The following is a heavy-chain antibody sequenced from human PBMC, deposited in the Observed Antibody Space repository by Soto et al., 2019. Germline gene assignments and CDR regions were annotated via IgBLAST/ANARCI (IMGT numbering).Heavy chain of an antibody. CDR1: GYTFTNYH. CDR3: ARLAFLLVSAEPKYHH. D-gene: IGHD3-9*01. V-gene: IGHV1-46*01. CDR2: INPNGGST. Sequence: ASVKVSCKASGYTFTNYHMHWVRQAPGQGLEWMGIINPNGGSTSYAQKFQGRVTMTRDTSTSTVYMELSGLRSEDTAVYYCARLAFLLVSAEPKYHHWGPAYPLTVSS. J-gene: IGHJ1*01.